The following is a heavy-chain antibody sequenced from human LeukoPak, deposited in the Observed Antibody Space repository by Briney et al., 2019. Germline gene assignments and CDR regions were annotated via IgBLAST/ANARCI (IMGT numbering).Heavy chain of an antibody. Sequence: SETLSLTCAVSGGSISSSNWWNWVRQPPGKGPEWIGEIYHSGSTNYNPSLKSRVTISVDKSKNQFSLKLSSVTAADTAVYYCARRPRDCSSTSCYEGWFDPWGQGTLVTVSS. CDR1: GGSISSSNW. CDR3: ARRPRDCSSTSCYEGWFDP. J-gene: IGHJ5*02. CDR2: IYHSGST. D-gene: IGHD2-2*01. V-gene: IGHV4-4*02.